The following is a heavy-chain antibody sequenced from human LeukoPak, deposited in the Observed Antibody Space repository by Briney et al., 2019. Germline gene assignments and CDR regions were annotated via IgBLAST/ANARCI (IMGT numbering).Heavy chain of an antibody. CDR2: IKSKTDGGTT. CDR1: GFTFSNAW. Sequence: GGSLRLSCAASGFTFSNAWMSWVRQAPGKGLEWVGRIKSKTDGGTTDYAAPVKGRFTISRDDSKNTLYLQMNSLKTEDTAVYYCTTQVGYCSSTSCVRTPDFDYWGQGTLVTVSS. D-gene: IGHD2-2*01. J-gene: IGHJ4*02. CDR3: TTQVGYCSSTSCVRTPDFDY. V-gene: IGHV3-15*01.